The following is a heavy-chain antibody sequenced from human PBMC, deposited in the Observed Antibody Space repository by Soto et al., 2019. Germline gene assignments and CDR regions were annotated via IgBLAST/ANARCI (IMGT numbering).Heavy chain of an antibody. V-gene: IGHV3-66*01. Sequence: PGGSLRLSCAASGFTVSSNYMSWVRQAPGKGLEWVSVIYSGGSTYYADSVKGRFTISRDNSKNTLYLQMNSLRAEDTAVYYCARVVIFASGWFDPWGQGTLVTVSS. CDR1: GFTVSSNY. D-gene: IGHD3-22*01. CDR3: ARVVIFASGWFDP. CDR2: IYSGGST. J-gene: IGHJ5*02.